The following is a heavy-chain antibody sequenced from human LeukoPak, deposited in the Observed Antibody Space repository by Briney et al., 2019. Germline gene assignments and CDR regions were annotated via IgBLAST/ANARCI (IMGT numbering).Heavy chain of an antibody. CDR1: GGSISSYY. CDR2: IYTSGST. Sequence: PSETLSLXCTVSGGSISSYYWNWIRQPAGKGLEWIGHIYTSGSTNYNSSLKSRVTMSVDTSKNQFSVKLNSVIAADTAMYYCARGVYLGNGYYFDYWGQGTLVTVSS. V-gene: IGHV4-4*07. J-gene: IGHJ4*02. CDR3: ARGVYLGNGYYFDY. D-gene: IGHD2-8*01.